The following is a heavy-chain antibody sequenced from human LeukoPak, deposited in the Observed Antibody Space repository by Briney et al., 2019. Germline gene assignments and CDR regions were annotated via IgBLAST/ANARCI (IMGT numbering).Heavy chain of an antibody. V-gene: IGHV4-59*01. Sequence: SETLSLTCTVSSGSIGSYYWSWIRQPPGKGLEWIGYIYYTGSTDYNPSLKSRVTILVDRSKNQFSLKLSSLTAADTAVYYCARDVDSNDGCLQSGLAYWGQGALVTVSS. D-gene: IGHD2-8*01. J-gene: IGHJ4*02. CDR2: IYYTGST. CDR3: ARDVDSNDGCLQSGLAY. CDR1: SGSIGSYY.